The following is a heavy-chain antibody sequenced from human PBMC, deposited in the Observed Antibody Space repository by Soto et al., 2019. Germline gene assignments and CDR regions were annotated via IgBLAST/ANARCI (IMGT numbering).Heavy chain of an antibody. Sequence: SVKVSCKASGGTFSSYAISWVRQAPGQGLEWMGGIIPIFGTANYAQKFQGRVTITADESTSTAYMELSSLRSEDTAVYYCARAEYCTNGVCHGNDFDYWGQGTLVTVSS. V-gene: IGHV1-69*13. CDR1: GGTFSSYA. D-gene: IGHD2-8*01. CDR2: IIPIFGTA. J-gene: IGHJ4*02. CDR3: ARAEYCTNGVCHGNDFDY.